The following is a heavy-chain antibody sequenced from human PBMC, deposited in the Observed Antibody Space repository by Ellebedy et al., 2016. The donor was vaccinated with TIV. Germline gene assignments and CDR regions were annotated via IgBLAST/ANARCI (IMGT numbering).Heavy chain of an antibody. CDR1: GFTFSSYA. J-gene: IGHJ4*02. CDR2: ISSSSSTI. CDR3: ARSGLVTKADY. V-gene: IGHV3-48*04. Sequence: GESLKISXAASGFTFSSYAMSWVRQAPGKGLEWVSYISSSSSTIYYADSVKGRFTISRDNAKNSLYLQMNSLRAEDTAVYYCARSGLVTKADYWGQGTLVTVSS. D-gene: IGHD2-21*02.